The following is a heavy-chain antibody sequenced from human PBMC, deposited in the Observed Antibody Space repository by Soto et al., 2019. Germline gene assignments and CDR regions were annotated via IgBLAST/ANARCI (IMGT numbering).Heavy chain of an antibody. Sequence: GESLKISCKGSGYSFTSYWIGWVRQMPGKGVEWMGIIYPGDSDSRYSPSCQGQVTISADNSINTAYLHWSSLKASDTGMYYCAARSQYRLHPPLDYYYYYGMDVWGQGTTVTVSS. CDR3: AARSQYRLHPPLDYYYYYGMDV. D-gene: IGHD2-2*01. CDR2: IYPGDSDS. CDR1: GYSFTSYW. V-gene: IGHV5-51*01. J-gene: IGHJ6*02.